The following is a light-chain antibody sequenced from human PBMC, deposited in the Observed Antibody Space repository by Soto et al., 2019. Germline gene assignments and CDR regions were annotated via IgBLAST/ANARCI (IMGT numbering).Light chain of an antibody. V-gene: IGKV1-5*03. Sequence: DIQMTQSPSTLSASVGDRVTITCRASQSISTRLAWYQQKPGRAPNLLIYKASDLKTGVPSRFSGSGSGTDFTLSITTLQPDDFATYYCQPSGTFSQGTNVEIK. CDR2: KAS. CDR1: QSISTR. CDR3: QPSGT. J-gene: IGKJ1*01.